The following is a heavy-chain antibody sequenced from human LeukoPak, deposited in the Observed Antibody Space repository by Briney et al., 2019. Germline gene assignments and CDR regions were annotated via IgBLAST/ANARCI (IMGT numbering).Heavy chain of an antibody. J-gene: IGHJ3*02. V-gene: IGHV1-58*02. Sequence: GASVKVSCKASGFTFTSSAMQWVRQARGQRLEWIGWIVVGSGNTNYAQKFQERVTITRDMSTSTAYMELSSLRSEDTAVYYCAAVSTDYDFWSGRDAFDIWGQGTMVTVSS. CDR2: IVVGSGNT. D-gene: IGHD3-3*01. CDR3: AAVSTDYDFWSGRDAFDI. CDR1: GFTFTSSA.